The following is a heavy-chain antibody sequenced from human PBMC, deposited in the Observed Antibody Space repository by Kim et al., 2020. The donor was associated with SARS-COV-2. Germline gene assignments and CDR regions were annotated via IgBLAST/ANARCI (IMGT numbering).Heavy chain of an antibody. J-gene: IGHJ2*01. CDR3: ARRRSVLWFGRSHWYFDL. V-gene: IGHV4-39*01. CDR1: GDSISSSNYY. Sequence: SETLSLTCTVSGDSISSSNYYWTWIRQPPGKGLEWIGSICHSGSTHYNPSLKSRVSISVDTSKSQFSLKLSSVTAADTAVYYCARRRSVLWFGRSHWYFDLWGRDTLVTVSS. CDR2: ICHSGST. D-gene: IGHD3-10*01.